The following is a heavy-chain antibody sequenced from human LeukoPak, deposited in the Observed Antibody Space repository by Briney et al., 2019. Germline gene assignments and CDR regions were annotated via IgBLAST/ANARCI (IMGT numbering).Heavy chain of an antibody. CDR3: AAKYELTKV. D-gene: IGHD3-3*01. CDR2: IRSDGSDK. Sequence: GGSLTLSCAASGFTFSDYGMHWVRQAPDKGLEWVAFIRSDGSDKYYADSVKGRFTISRDNSKNTLYLQMNSLRAEDTAVYYCAAKYELTKVWGQGTLVTVSS. V-gene: IGHV3-30*02. J-gene: IGHJ4*02. CDR1: GFTFSDYG.